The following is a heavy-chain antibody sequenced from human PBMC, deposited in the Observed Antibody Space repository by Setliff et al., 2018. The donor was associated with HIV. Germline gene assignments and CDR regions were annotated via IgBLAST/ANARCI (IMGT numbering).Heavy chain of an antibody. V-gene: IGHV4-39*01. J-gene: IGHJ5*02. CDR1: GGSISSGSYY. CDR2: IFYTGST. D-gene: IGHD1-1*01. Sequence: SETLSLTCTVSGGSISSGSYYWGWIRQPPGRGLEWVGSIFYTGSTYYNPSLKSRLTMSVDTSKNQFSLKLTSVTAADTAVYYCSPGGAYGTGWFDPWGQGTLVTVSS. CDR3: SPGGAYGTGWFDP.